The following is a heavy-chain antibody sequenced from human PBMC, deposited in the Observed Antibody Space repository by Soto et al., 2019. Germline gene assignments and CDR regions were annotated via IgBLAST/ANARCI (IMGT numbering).Heavy chain of an antibody. CDR2: ISSSSSYI. CDR1: GFTFTDAW. J-gene: IGHJ4*01. CDR3: ASHPRDSSGYWYYFDY. V-gene: IGHV3-21*01. D-gene: IGHD3-22*01. Sequence: PGGSLRLSCAASGFTFTDAWMIWVRQAPGKGLEWVSSISSSSSYIYYADSVKGRFTISRDNAKNSLYLQMNSLRAEDTAVYYCASHPRDSSGYWYYFDYWGQGTLVTVSS.